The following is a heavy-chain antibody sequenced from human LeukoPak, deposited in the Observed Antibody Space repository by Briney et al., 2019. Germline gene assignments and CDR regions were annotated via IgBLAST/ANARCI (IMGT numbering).Heavy chain of an antibody. CDR2: ISSRSSTI. CDR1: GFTFSSYA. Sequence: GGSLRLSCAASGFTFSSYAMNWVRQAPGKGLEWVSYISSRSSTIFYADSVKGRFTVSRDNANNSLFLQMNSLRDEDTAVYYCARSRFSLDYWGQGTLVTVSS. J-gene: IGHJ4*02. V-gene: IGHV3-48*02. D-gene: IGHD3-3*01. CDR3: ARSRFSLDY.